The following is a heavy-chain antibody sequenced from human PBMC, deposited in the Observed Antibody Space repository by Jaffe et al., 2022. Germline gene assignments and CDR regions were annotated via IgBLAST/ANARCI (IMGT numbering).Heavy chain of an antibody. CDR3: AKAQDLGYDSSGYYLIDY. J-gene: IGHJ4*02. CDR2: ISWDGGST. CDR1: GFTFDDYA. D-gene: IGHD3-22*01. Sequence: EVQLVESGGVVVQPGGSLRLSCAASGFTFDDYAMHWVRQAPGKGLEWVSLISWDGGSTYYADSVKGRFTISRDNSKNSLYLQMNSLRAEDTALYYCAKAQDLGYDSSGYYLIDYWGQGTLVTVSS. V-gene: IGHV3-43D*04.